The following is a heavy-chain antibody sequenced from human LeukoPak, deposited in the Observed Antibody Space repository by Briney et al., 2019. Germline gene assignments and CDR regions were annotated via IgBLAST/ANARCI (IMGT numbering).Heavy chain of an antibody. V-gene: IGHV3-7*05. CDR2: IKQEGCEK. CDR3: ARDHVVPTILFDH. J-gene: IGHJ4*02. CDR1: GFTFSSYW. D-gene: IGHD5-12*01. Sequence: GGSLRLSCAASGFTFSSYWMGWVRQAPGKGLEWVANIKQEGCEKHYVDSVKGRFTISGDNARNSLFLQMNSLRAEDTVVYYCARDHVVPTILFDHWGQGTLVTVSS.